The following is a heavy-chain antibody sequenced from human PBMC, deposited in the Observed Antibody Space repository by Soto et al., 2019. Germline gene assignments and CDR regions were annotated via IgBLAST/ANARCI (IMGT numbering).Heavy chain of an antibody. D-gene: IGHD6-19*01. CDR2: ISYDGSNK. V-gene: IGHV3-30*18. Sequence: QVQLVESVGGVVQPGRSLRLSCAASGFTFSSYGMHWVRQAPGKGLEWVAVISYDGSNKYYADSVKGRFTISRDNSKNTLYLQMNSLRAEDTAVYYCAKSPIAVAGTVDYWGQGTLVTVSS. CDR1: GFTFSSYG. J-gene: IGHJ4*02. CDR3: AKSPIAVAGTVDY.